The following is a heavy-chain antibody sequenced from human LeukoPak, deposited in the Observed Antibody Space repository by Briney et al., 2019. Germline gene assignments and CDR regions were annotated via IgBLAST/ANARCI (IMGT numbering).Heavy chain of an antibody. D-gene: IGHD2-15*01. CDR3: ARDIASTRMDV. CDR1: GLTFSSHW. V-gene: IGHV3-74*01. J-gene: IGHJ6*02. Sequence: GGSLRLSCAASGLTFSSHWMHWVRQAPGKGLVWVSRITNDGSSTTYADSVKGRFTISRDNSKNILYLQMNSLRAEDTAVYYCARDIASTRMDVWGQGTTVSVSS. CDR2: ITNDGSST.